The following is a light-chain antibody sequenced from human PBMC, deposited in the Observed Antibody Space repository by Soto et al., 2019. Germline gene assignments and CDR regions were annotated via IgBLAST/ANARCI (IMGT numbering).Light chain of an antibody. V-gene: IGLV1-51*01. CDR1: SSNVGKSF. J-gene: IGLJ2*01. CDR3: GTWDSSLTIGVI. Sequence: QSVLTQPPSVSAAPGQKVTISCSGSSSNVGKSFVSWYQHVPGKAPKLLIYDNQKRPSGIPDRFSASKSGTSATLDITGLHTGDEADYYCGTWDSSLTIGVIFGGGTKLTVL. CDR2: DNQ.